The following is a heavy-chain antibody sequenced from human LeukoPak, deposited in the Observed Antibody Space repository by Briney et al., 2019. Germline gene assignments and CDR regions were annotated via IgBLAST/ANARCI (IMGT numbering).Heavy chain of an antibody. CDR2: IIPIFGTA. J-gene: IGHJ3*02. D-gene: IGHD1-26*01. CDR1: GGTFSSYA. V-gene: IGHV1-69*13. Sequence: SVKVSCKASGGTFSSYAISWVRQAPGQGLEWMGGIIPIFGTANYAQKFQGRVTITADESTSTAYMELSSLRSEDTAVYYCARGVIRWELLRGPCAFDIWGQGTMVTVSS. CDR3: ARGVIRWELLRGPCAFDI.